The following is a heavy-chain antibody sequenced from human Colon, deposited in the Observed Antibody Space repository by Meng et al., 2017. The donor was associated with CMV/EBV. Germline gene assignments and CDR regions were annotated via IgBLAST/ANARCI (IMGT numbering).Heavy chain of an antibody. CDR2: IYYSGNT. V-gene: IGHV4-59*01. J-gene: IGHJ6*02. Sequence: GSLRLSCTVFGGSMSGYYWSWIRQSPGKGLEWIGYIYYSGNTNYNPSLKSRVTISLDTSNNQFSVKLTSVTAADTAVYYCARDKGYSSDNYGMDVWGQGTTVTVSS. CDR3: ARDKGYSSDNYGMDV. CDR1: GGSMSGYY. D-gene: IGHD5-12*01.